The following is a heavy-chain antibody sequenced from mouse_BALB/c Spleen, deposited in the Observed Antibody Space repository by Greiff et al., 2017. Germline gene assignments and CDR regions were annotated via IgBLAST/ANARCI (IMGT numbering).Heavy chain of an antibody. J-gene: IGHJ3*01. CDR3: APYDYDGGWFAY. Sequence: VQLQQSGAELVKPGASVKLSCTASGFNIKDTYMHWVKQRPEQGLEWIGRIDPANGNTKYDPKFQGKATITADTSSNTAYLQLSSLTSEDTAVYYCAPYDYDGGWFAYWGQGTLVTVS. V-gene: IGHV14-3*02. CDR2: IDPANGNT. CDR1: GFNIKDTY. D-gene: IGHD2-4*01.